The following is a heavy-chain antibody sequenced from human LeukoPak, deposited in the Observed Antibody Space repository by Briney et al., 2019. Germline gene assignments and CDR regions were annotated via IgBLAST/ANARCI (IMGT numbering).Heavy chain of an antibody. CDR3: ARGGRYSSSWTWGPFDY. V-gene: IGHV4-30-2*01. D-gene: IGHD6-13*01. CDR2: IYHSGST. CDR1: GGSISSGGYS. Sequence: SQTLSLTCAVSGGSISSGGYSWSFIRQPPGKGLEWIGYIYHSGSTYYNPSLKSRVTISVDRSKNQFSLKLSSATATDTAVYYCARGGRYSSSWTWGPFDYWGQGTLVTVSS. J-gene: IGHJ4*02.